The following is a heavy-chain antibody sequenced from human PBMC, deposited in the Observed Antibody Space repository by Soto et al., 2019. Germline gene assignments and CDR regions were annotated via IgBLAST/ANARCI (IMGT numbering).Heavy chain of an antibody. CDR1: GGTFSTYG. V-gene: IGHV1-69*01. CDR3: ARGGVRTRYSPLRIDT. CDR2: IIPIFGTT. Sequence: QVQLVQSGAEVKKPGSSVKVSCKSSGGTFSTYGFFWVRQAPGQGLEWMGGIIPIFGTTNYAQKFQDRVTITTHQSTSTVDMELASRKSEDTAGYYCARGGVRTRYSPLRIDTWGQGTVVTVSS. D-gene: IGHD2-15*01. J-gene: IGHJ5*02.